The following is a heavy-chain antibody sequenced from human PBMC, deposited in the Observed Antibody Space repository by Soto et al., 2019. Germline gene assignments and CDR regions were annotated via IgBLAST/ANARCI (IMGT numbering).Heavy chain of an antibody. CDR2: IYYSGST. J-gene: IGHJ3*02. Sequence: SETLSLTCTVSGGSISSGDYYWSWIRQPPGKGLEWIGYIYYSGSTYYNPSLKSRVTISVDTSKNQFSLKLSSVTAADTAVYYCARGDTAMVIGAFGIWGQGTMVTVSS. D-gene: IGHD5-18*01. CDR1: GGSISSGDYY. V-gene: IGHV4-30-4*01. CDR3: ARGDTAMVIGAFGI.